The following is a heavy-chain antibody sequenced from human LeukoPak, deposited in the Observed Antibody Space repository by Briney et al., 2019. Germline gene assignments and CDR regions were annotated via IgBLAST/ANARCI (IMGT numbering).Heavy chain of an antibody. V-gene: IGHV4-39*01. CDR2: SYYSGST. D-gene: IGHD4-17*01. CDR1: SGSISSSSYY. Sequence: PSEALSLTCTVPSGSISSSSYYWGWIRQPPGKGLEWIRSSYYSGSTYYNPSLKSRVTISVDTSKNQFSLKLSSVTAADTAVYFCARLVTINTVTTARYWYFDLWGRGTLVTVSS. J-gene: IGHJ2*01. CDR3: ARLVTINTVTTARYWYFDL.